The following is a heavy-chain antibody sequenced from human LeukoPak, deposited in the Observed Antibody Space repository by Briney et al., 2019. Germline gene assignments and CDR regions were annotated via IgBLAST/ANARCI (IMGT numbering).Heavy chain of an antibody. CDR2: INPSGGST. CDR1: GYTFTTYY. V-gene: IGHV1-46*01. J-gene: IGHJ5*02. Sequence: ASVKVSCKASGYTFTTYYMHWVRQAPGQGLEWMGIINPSGGSTTYAQKFQGRVTMTRGTSTSTVYMALSSLRSEDTAVYYCARGHYYGSGSLGWFDPWGQGTLVTVSS. D-gene: IGHD3-10*01. CDR3: ARGHYYGSGSLGWFDP.